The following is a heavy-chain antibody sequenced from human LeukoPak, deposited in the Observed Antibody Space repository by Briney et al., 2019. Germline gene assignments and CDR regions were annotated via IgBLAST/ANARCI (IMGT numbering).Heavy chain of an antibody. V-gene: IGHV4-59*01. Sequence: PSETLSLTCTVSGGSISSYYWSWIRQPPGKGLEWIGYIYYSGSTNYNPSLKSRVTISVDTSKNQFSLKPSSVTAADTAVYYCARSGTMVRGVPLEIPYYYYYGMDVWGQGTTVTVSS. D-gene: IGHD3-10*01. CDR3: ARSGTMVRGVPLEIPYYYYYGMDV. CDR2: IYYSGST. CDR1: GGSISSYY. J-gene: IGHJ6*02.